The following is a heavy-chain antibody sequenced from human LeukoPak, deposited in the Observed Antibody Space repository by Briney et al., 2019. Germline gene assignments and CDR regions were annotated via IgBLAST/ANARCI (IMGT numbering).Heavy chain of an antibody. CDR3: ARDLGGGGYYYYGMDV. CDR2: ISYDGNNE. D-gene: IGHD4-23*01. Sequence: GGSLRLSCAASGFTFSNYGIHWVRQAPVKGLEFVAIISYDGNNEYYADSVKGRFTISRDNSKDTVYLQMNSLRAEDTAVYYCARDLGGGGYYYYGMDVWGQGTTVTVSS. J-gene: IGHJ6*02. V-gene: IGHV3-30*03. CDR1: GFTFSNYG.